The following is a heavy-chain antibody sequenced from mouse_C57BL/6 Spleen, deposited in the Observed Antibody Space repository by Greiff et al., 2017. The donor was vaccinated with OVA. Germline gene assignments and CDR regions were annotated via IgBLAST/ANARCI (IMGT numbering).Heavy chain of an antibody. CDR1: GYTFTSYW. D-gene: IGHD2-4*01. J-gene: IGHJ3*01. V-gene: IGHV1-52*01. CDR3: ARSGAIYYDYGGFAY. Sequence: QVQLQQPGAELVRPGSSVKLSCKASGYTFTSYWMHWVKQRPIQGLEWIGNIDPSDSETHYNQKFKDKATLTVDKSSSTAYMQLSSLTTEDSAVYYCARSGAIYYDYGGFAYWGQGTLVTVSA. CDR2: IDPSDSET.